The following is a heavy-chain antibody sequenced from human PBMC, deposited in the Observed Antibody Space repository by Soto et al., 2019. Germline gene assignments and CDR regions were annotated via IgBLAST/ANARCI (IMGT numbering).Heavy chain of an antibody. Sequence: SETLSLTCTVSGGSISSYYWSWIRQPPGKGLEWIGYIYYSGSTNYNPSLKSRVTISVDTSKNQFSLKLSSVTAADTAVYYCARQSGGWYRSNWFDPWGQGTLVTVSS. D-gene: IGHD6-19*01. V-gene: IGHV4-59*08. CDR3: ARQSGGWYRSNWFDP. CDR1: GGSISSYY. J-gene: IGHJ5*02. CDR2: IYYSGST.